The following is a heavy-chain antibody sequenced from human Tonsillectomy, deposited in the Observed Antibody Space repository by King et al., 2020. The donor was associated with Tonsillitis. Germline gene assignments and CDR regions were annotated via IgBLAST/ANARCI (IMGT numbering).Heavy chain of an antibody. D-gene: IGHD6-19*01. CDR3: ARHSADFSSGPDALNI. J-gene: IGHJ3*02. V-gene: IGHV5-51*01. Sequence: VQLVESGAEVKKPGESLKISCKGSGYSFTKYWIAWVRQMPGKGLEWMGIVYPGDSDTRYSPSFQGQVTISADKSISTAYLQWSSLKASGTAMYYCARHSADFSSGPDALNIWGQGTMVTVSP. CDR2: VYPGDSDT. CDR1: GYSFTKYW.